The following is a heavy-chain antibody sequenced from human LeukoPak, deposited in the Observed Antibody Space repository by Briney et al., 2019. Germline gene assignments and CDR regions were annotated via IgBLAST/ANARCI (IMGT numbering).Heavy chain of an antibody. Sequence: PSETLSLTCAVSDDSFSSHYWTWIRQPPGKGLDWIGYTSYIGSTNYNPSLKSRVTISIDTSKNQFSLKLSSVTAADTAVYYCARDLVTVTKGFDIWGQGTMVSVSS. V-gene: IGHV4-59*11. D-gene: IGHD4-17*01. CDR2: TSYIGST. CDR1: DDSFSSHY. CDR3: ARDLVTVTKGFDI. J-gene: IGHJ3*02.